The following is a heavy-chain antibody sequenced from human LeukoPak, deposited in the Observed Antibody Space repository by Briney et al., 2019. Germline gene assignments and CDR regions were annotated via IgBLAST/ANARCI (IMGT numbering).Heavy chain of an antibody. CDR3: ARDSLNYYYDSTGYFQH. CDR1: GFTFSSYA. D-gene: IGHD3-22*01. CDR2: IWYDGSNK. J-gene: IGHJ1*01. V-gene: IGHV3-30*01. Sequence: QTGGSVRLPCAASGFTFSSYAMSWVRQAPGKGLEWVAFIWYDGSNKDYADSVKGRFTISRDNSKNTLYLQMNSLRAEDTAVYYCARDSLNYYYDSTGYFQHWGQGTLVTVSS.